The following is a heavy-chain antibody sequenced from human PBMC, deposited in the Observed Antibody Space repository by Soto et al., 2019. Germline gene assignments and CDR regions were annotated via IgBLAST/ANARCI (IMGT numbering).Heavy chain of an antibody. CDR3: ARVSADSYYFDY. CDR1: GGSISSGGYY. V-gene: IGHV4-31*11. D-gene: IGHD6-13*01. CDR2: IYYSGST. Sequence: SETLSLTCAVSGGSISSGGYYWSWIRQHPGKGLEWIGYIYYSGSTYYNPSLKSRVTISVDTSKNQFSLKLSSVTAADTAVYYCARVSADSYYFDYWGQGTLVTVSS. J-gene: IGHJ4*02.